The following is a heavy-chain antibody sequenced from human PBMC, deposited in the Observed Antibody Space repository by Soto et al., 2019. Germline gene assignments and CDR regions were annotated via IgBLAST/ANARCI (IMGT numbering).Heavy chain of an antibody. V-gene: IGHV3-48*02. CDR1: GFTFSSYS. D-gene: IGHD3-10*01. J-gene: IGHJ6*02. CDR2: ISSSSSTI. CDR3: ARDGSGSPNELNYYGMDV. Sequence: GGSLRLSCAASGFTFSSYSMNWVRQAPGKGLEWVSYISSSSSTIYYADSVKGRFTISRDNAKNSLYLQMNSLRDEDTAVYYCARDGSGSPNELNYYGMDVWGQGTTVTVSS.